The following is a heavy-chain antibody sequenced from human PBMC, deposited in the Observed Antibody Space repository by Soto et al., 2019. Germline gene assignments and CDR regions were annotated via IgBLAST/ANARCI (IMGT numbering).Heavy chain of an antibody. J-gene: IGHJ6*02. CDR2: IGRGDDK. D-gene: IGHD2-15*01. Sequence: VGCIKLSCETSGIPLKVYPMNWVRQGPGKGLEWVSTIGRGDDKYCADSVKGRFTISRDTSKNTLFLQMNSLRAEDTALYFCAKDGTTGGQHYYGMDVWGQGTTVTVSS. CDR1: GIPLKVYP. CDR3: AKDGTTGGQHYYGMDV. V-gene: IGHV3-23*01.